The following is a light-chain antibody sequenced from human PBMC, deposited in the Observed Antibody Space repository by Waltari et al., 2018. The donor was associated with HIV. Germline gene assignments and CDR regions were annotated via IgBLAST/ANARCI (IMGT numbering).Light chain of an antibody. J-gene: IGKJ4*01. V-gene: IGKV3-15*01. CDR1: QSLGNN. CDR2: EAS. Sequence: EVLMMQSPATLSVSLGIRVTLSCRANQSLGNNVAWYQHRPGQAPRLLVYEASTRAPDIPTRFTGSGSGTKFTLTIISLQSEDFGVYFCQQYSDWPLTFGGGTKVEI. CDR3: QQYSDWPLT.